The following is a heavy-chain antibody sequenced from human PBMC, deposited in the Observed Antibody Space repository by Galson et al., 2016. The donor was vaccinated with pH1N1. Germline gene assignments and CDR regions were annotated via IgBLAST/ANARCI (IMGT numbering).Heavy chain of an antibody. CDR1: GFSSSTFA. CDR3: AKTTTHDLWYYYGMDV. D-gene: IGHD1-1*01. V-gene: IGHV3-23*01. Sequence: SLRLSCAASGFSSSTFAMTWVRQAPGKGLEWVSFISPGGGETYYADSVKGRFTISRDNSKNTLYLQVNSLRAEDTAVYFCAKTTTHDLWYYYGMDVWGHGTAVTVSS. J-gene: IGHJ6*02. CDR2: ISPGGGET.